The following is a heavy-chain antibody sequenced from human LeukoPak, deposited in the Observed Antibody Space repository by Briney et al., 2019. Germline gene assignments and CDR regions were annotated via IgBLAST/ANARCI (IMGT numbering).Heavy chain of an antibody. Sequence: ASVTVSCKASGYTFTSYDINWVRQATGQGLEWMGWMNPNSGNTGYAQKFQGRVTMTRNTSISTAYMELSSLRSEDTAVYYCARGTVSDYYDSSGYYPHPFDYWGQGTLVTVSS. CDR2: MNPNSGNT. CDR1: GYTFTSYD. J-gene: IGHJ4*02. V-gene: IGHV1-8*01. D-gene: IGHD3-22*01. CDR3: ARGTVSDYYDSSGYYPHPFDY.